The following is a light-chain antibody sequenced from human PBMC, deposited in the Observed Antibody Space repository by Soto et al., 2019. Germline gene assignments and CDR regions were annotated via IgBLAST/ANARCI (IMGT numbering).Light chain of an antibody. CDR3: QHLKMWPHMPT. V-gene: IGKV3-15*01. CDR2: DAS. J-gene: IGKJ4*01. CDR1: QAVGSN. Sequence: IVLTQSPATLSVSPGERATLSCRASQAVGSNLAWYQQRPGQAPRLLIYDASTRATGIPHRFSGGGSGTEFTLTISSLQSDDFAVYSCQHLKMWPHMPTFGGGTKLAIK.